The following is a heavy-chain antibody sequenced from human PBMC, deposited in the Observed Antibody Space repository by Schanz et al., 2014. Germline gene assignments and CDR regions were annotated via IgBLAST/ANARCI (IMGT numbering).Heavy chain of an antibody. J-gene: IGHJ4*02. CDR1: GYTFSDYG. CDR2: ISPYTGNT. CDR3: ARDQAPYTNATDVRYFDF. V-gene: IGHV1-18*01. Sequence: QVRLVQSGTEVKKPGASVKVSCKTSGYTFSDYGITWVRQAPGQGLEWVGWISPYTGNTHYFDKMEGRVSMTTDTFTSTTYMELRGRRSDDTAMYYCARDQAPYTNATDVRYFDFWGQGSLVTVSS. D-gene: IGHD2-2*02.